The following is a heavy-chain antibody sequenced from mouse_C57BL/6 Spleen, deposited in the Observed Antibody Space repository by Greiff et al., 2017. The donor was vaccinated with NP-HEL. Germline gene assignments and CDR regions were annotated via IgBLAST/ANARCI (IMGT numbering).Heavy chain of an antibody. J-gene: IGHJ1*03. CDR3: ARSTSCYFDV. CDR2: IYPGDGDT. Sequence: QVQLKQSGPELVKPGASVKISCKASGYAFSSSWMNWVKQRPGKGLEWIGRIYPGDGDTNYNGKFKGKATLTADKSSSTAYMQLSSLTSEDSAVYFCARSTSCYFDVWGTGTTVTVSS. CDR1: GYAFSSSW. V-gene: IGHV1-82*01.